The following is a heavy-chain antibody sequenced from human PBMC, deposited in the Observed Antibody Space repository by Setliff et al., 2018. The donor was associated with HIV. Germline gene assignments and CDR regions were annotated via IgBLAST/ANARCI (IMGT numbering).Heavy chain of an antibody. CDR1: GGSISSYY. CDR3: ARDQSDGGNGEWRFRPRDYWYFDL. V-gene: IGHV4-59*01. CDR2: IYYSGST. D-gene: IGHD2-15*01. J-gene: IGHJ2*01. Sequence: SETLSLTCTVSGGSISSYYWSWIRQPPGKGLEWIGYIYYSGSTNYNPSLKSRVTISVDTSKKQFSLKLSSVTAADTAVYYCARDQSDGGNGEWRFRPRDYWYFDLWGRGTLVTVSS.